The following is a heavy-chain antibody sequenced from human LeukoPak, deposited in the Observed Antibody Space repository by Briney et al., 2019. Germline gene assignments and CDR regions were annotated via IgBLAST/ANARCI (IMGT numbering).Heavy chain of an antibody. CDR2: INTDGIST. J-gene: IGHJ4*02. V-gene: IGHV3-74*01. CDR1: GFTFWSYW. Sequence: GGSLRLSCAASGFTFWSYWMHRVRQAPGKGLVWVARINTDGISTSYADSVKGRFTISRDNAKNTLYLQMNSLRVEDTAVYCCTNDTFGNHDYWGQGTLVTVSS. CDR3: TNDTFGNHDY. D-gene: IGHD3-10*01.